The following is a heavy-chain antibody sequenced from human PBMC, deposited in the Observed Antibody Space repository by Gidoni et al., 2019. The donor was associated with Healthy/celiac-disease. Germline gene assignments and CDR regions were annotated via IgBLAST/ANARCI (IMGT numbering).Heavy chain of an antibody. J-gene: IGHJ4*02. CDR1: GYTFTGYY. D-gene: IGHD3-10*01. Sequence: QVQLVQSGAEVKKPGASVKVSCKASGYTFTGYYMHWVRQAPGQGLEWMGWINPNSGGTNYAQKFQGRVTMTRDTSISTAYMELSRLRSDDTAVYYCVRDTYYYGSGSSEPDYWGQGTLVTVSS. CDR2: INPNSGGT. V-gene: IGHV1-2*02. CDR3: VRDTYYYGSGSSEPDY.